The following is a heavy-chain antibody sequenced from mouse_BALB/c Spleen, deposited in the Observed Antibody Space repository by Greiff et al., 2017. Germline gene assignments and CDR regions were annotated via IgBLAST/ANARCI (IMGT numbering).Heavy chain of an antibody. D-gene: IGHD1-1*01. V-gene: IGHV5-17*02. CDR1: GFTFSSFG. Sequence: EVQVVESGGGLVQPGGSRKLSCAASGFTFSSFGMHWVRQAPEKGLEWVAYISSGSSTIYYADTVKGRFTISRDNPKNTLFLQMTSLRSEDTAMYYCARSGYYGSSWYFDVWGAGTTVTVSS. J-gene: IGHJ1*01. CDR3: ARSGYYGSSWYFDV. CDR2: ISSGSSTI.